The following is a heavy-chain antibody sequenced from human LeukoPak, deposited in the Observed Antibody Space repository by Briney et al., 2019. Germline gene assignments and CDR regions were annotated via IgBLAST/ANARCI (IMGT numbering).Heavy chain of an antibody. CDR1: GFTFSSYA. CDR2: ISGSGGST. Sequence: PGGSLRLSCAASGFTFSSYAMSWVRQAPGKGLEWVSAISGSGGSTYYADSVKGRFTISRDNPKNTLYLQMNSPRAEDTAVYYCAKLPQRRRSRIGCSSTSCQIDAFDIWGQGTMVTVSS. D-gene: IGHD2-2*01. V-gene: IGHV3-23*01. CDR3: AKLPQRRRSRIGCSSTSCQIDAFDI. J-gene: IGHJ3*02.